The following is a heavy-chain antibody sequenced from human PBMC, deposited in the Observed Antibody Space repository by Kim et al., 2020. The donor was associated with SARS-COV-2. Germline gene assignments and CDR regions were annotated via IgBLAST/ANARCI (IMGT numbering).Heavy chain of an antibody. CDR1: GGSISNYY. J-gene: IGHJ6*02. CDR3: ASGRPNDNYAYYYGMDV. D-gene: IGHD4-4*01. Sequence: SETLSLTCTVSGGSISNYYWSWIRQPPGKGLEWIGYIYYSGSTNYNPSLKSRVTISIDTSKNQFSLKLSSVTAADTAVYYCASGRPNDNYAYYYGMDVWGQGTTVTVSS. CDR2: IYYSGST. V-gene: IGHV4-59*08.